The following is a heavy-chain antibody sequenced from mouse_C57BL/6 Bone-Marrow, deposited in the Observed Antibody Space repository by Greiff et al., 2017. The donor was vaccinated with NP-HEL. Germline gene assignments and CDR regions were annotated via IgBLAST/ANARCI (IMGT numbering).Heavy chain of an antibody. V-gene: IGHV5-12*01. CDR2: ISNGGGST. CDR3: ARHPVTTVVAPFDY. D-gene: IGHD1-1*01. Sequence: DVMLVESGGGLVQPGGSLKLSCAASGFTFSDYYMYWVRQTPEKRLEWVAYISNGGGSTYYPDTVKGRFTISRDNAKNTLYLQMSRLKSEDTAMYYCARHPVTTVVAPFDYWGQGTTLTVSS. J-gene: IGHJ2*01. CDR1: GFTFSDYY.